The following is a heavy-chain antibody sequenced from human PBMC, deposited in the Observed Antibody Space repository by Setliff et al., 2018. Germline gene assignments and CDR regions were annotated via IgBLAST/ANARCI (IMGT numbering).Heavy chain of an antibody. Sequence: VASVKVSCKASGYSFNSYYMHWVRQAPGQGLEWMGIINPGGGSSSSTEKFQGRVTMTRDTSASTVYMELNSLRSDDTAVYYCARDLNRWVGGFAFDIWGQGTMVTVSS. CDR1: GYSFNSYY. CDR2: INPGGGSS. D-gene: IGHD3-10*01. J-gene: IGHJ3*02. CDR3: ARDLNRWVGGFAFDI. V-gene: IGHV1-46*02.